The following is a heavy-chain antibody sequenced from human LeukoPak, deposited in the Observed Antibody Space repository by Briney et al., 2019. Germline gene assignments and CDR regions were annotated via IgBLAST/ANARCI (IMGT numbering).Heavy chain of an antibody. D-gene: IGHD6-13*01. CDR2: AYYSGST. Sequence: SETLSLTCTVSGGSISSSSYYWGWIRQPPGKGLEWIGSAYYSGSTNYNPSLKSRVTISVDKSKNQFSLKLSSVTAADTAVYYCARDEKTHIADVSGGYMDVWGKGTTVTVSS. V-gene: IGHV4-39*07. CDR3: ARDEKTHIADVSGGYMDV. CDR1: GGSISSSSYY. J-gene: IGHJ6*03.